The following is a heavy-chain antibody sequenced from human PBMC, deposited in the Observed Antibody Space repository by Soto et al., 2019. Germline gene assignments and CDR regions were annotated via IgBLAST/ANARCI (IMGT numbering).Heavy chain of an antibody. Sequence: QLQLQESGSGLVKPSQTLSLTCAVSGGSISSGGYSWSWIRQPPGKGLEWIGYIYHSGSTYSIPSLKSRVTISVDRSKNQFSLKLSSVTAADTAVYYCARAGGLGAVAADYWGQGTLVTVSS. D-gene: IGHD6-19*01. CDR3: ARAGGLGAVAADY. CDR2: IYHSGST. J-gene: IGHJ4*02. CDR1: GGSISSGGYS. V-gene: IGHV4-30-2*01.